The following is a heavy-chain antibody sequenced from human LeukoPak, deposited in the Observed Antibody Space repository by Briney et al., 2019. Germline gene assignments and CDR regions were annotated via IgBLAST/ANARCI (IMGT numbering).Heavy chain of an antibody. CDR1: GFTFRDYW. J-gene: IGHJ5*01. CDR3: VRDWDHFDFDS. CDR2: IKGDGSHT. Sequence: GGSLRLSCAASGFTFRDYWMHWIRQAPGKGLVWVSRIKGDGSHTIYADSVKGRFTISRDNAKNTLYLQMKSLRVEDTALYYCVRDWDHFDFDSWGQGTLVTVSS. V-gene: IGHV3-74*01. D-gene: IGHD1-26*01.